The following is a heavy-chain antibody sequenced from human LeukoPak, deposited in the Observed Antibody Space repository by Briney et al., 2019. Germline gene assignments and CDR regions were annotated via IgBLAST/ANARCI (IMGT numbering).Heavy chain of an antibody. Sequence: GASVKVSCKASGYTFTSYGISWVRQAPGQGLEWMGWISAYNGNTNYAQKLQGRVTMTRDTSTSTVYMELSSLRSEDTAVYYCARHPGSGYNFDYWGQGTLVTVSS. CDR1: GYTFTSYG. CDR3: ARHPGSGYNFDY. V-gene: IGHV1-18*01. J-gene: IGHJ4*02. CDR2: ISAYNGNT. D-gene: IGHD3-22*01.